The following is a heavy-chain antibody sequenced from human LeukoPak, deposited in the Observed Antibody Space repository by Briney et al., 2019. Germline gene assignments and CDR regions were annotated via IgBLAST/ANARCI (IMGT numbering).Heavy chain of an antibody. CDR3: ARRVTVGNAWGDFDI. CDR1: GFTFSSHV. J-gene: IGHJ3*02. D-gene: IGHD1-26*01. Sequence: GGSLRLSCAAWGFTFSSHVVNWARQAPGKGLVWVSTFSGSGDRAYHADSVKGPFTISRDNSKSTLYLQMNSLRAEDTAVYYCARRVTVGNAWGDFDIWGQGTMVTVS. CDR2: FSGSGDRA. V-gene: IGHV3-23*01.